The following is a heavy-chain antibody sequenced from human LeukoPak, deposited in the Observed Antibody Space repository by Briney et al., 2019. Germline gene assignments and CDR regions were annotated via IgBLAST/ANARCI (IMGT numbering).Heavy chain of an antibody. CDR3: ARVDCSSTRQYYYCGMDV. D-gene: IGHD2-2*01. Sequence: SETLSLTCTVSSGSISSFYWSWIRQPPGKVLEWLGYIYYSGSTNYTLSLKSRVTISVDTSKNQFSLKLSSVTAADTAVYYCARVDCSSTRQYYYCGMDVWGQGTTVTVS. J-gene: IGHJ6*02. CDR2: IYYSGST. V-gene: IGHV4-59*01. CDR1: SGSISSFY.